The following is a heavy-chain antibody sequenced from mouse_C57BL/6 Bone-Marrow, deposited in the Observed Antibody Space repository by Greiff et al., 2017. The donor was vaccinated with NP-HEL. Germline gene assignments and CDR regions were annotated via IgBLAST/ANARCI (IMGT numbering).Heavy chain of an antibody. CDR2: ISDGGSYT. V-gene: IGHV5-4*01. J-gene: IGHJ3*01. Sequence: EVKLMESGGGLVKPGGSLKLSCAASGFTFSSYAMSWVRQTPEKRLEWVATISDGGSYTYYPDNVKGRFTISRDNAKNNLYLQMSHLKSEDTAMYYCARDWVYDGYYGFAYWGQGTLVTVSA. D-gene: IGHD2-3*01. CDR3: ARDWVYDGYYGFAY. CDR1: GFTFSSYA.